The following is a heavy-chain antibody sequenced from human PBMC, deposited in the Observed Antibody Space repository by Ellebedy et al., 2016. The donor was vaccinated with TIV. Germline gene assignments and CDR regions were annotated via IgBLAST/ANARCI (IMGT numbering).Heavy chain of an antibody. D-gene: IGHD6-19*01. CDR3: ATTSGYGTGWYGRNDY. CDR2: IYSGVSGGST. J-gene: IGHJ4*02. V-gene: IGHV3-53*01. Sequence: GESLKISCAASGFSLNVNYMSWVRQAPGKGLEWVSIIYSGVSGGSTYYADSVKGRFTISRDNSKNTVFLQMNSLRVEDTAVYYCATTSGYGTGWYGRNDYWGQGTLVTVSS. CDR1: GFSLNVNY.